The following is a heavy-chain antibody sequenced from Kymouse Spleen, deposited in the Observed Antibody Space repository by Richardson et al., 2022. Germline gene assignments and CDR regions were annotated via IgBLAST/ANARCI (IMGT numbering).Heavy chain of an antibody. CDR1: GGSISSYY. Sequence: QVQLQESGPGLVKPSETLSLTCTVSGGSISSYYWSWIRQPPGKGLEWIGYIYYSGSTNYNPSLKSRVTISVDTSKNQFSLKLSSVTAADTAVYYCARGYSSSSDAFDIWGQGTMVTVSS. J-gene: IGHJ3*02. V-gene: IGHV4-59*01. D-gene: IGHD6-6*01. CDR2: IYYSGST. CDR3: ARGYSSSSDAFDI.